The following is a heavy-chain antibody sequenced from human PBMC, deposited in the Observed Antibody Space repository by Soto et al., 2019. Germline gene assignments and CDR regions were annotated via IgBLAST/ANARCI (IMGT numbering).Heavy chain of an antibody. CDR2: TYYRSKWYN. V-gene: IGHV6-1*01. Sequence: PSQTLSLTCAISGDSVSNNSDAWNWIRQSPSRGLEWLGRTYYRSKWYNDYAVSVKSRITINPDTSKNQFSLQLNSVTPEDTAVYYGARDLLELRYYGVYYYGMDLWSQGTTVIVSS. D-gene: IGHD1-7*01. J-gene: IGHJ6*01. CDR1: GDSVSNNSDA. CDR3: ARDLLELRYYGVYYYGMDL.